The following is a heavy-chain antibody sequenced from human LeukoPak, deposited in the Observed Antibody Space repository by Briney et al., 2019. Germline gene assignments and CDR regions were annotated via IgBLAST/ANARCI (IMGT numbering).Heavy chain of an antibody. Sequence: SETLSLTCTVSGYSISSGYYWGWIRQPPGKGLEWIGNIYHSGSTYYNPSLKSRVTISVDTSKNQFSLKLRSVTAADAAVYYCARVLSGWLGYWGQGTLVTVSS. CDR3: ARVLSGWLGY. CDR1: GYSISSGYY. J-gene: IGHJ4*02. D-gene: IGHD6-19*01. V-gene: IGHV4-38-2*02. CDR2: IYHSGST.